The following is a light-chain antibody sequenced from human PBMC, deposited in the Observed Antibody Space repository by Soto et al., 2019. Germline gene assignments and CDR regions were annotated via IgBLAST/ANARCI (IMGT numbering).Light chain of an antibody. V-gene: IGKV1-16*02. Sequence: DIQMTQSPSSLSASLGDRVTITCRASQGVSSYLAWFQQKPGKAPRSLIYAASSWETGIPAKFSGSGSGPDFTLPIRSEQPDDFAPHYCHQYNSYSFGQRTKVDIK. CDR2: AAS. J-gene: IGKJ1*01. CDR3: HQYNSYS. CDR1: QGVSSY.